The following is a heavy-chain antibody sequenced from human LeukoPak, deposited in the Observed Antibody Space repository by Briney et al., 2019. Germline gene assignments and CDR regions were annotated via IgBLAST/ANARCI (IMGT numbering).Heavy chain of an antibody. J-gene: IGHJ5*02. CDR3: ARSYYDRTWTFDP. CDR1: GGTFSSYA. CDR2: IIPIFGTA. Sequence: SVKVSCKAPGGTFSSYAISWVRQAPGQGLEWMGGIIPIFGTANYAQKFQGRVTITTDESTSTAYMELSSLRSEDTAVYYCARSYYDRTWTFDPWGQGTLVTVSS. V-gene: IGHV1-69*05. D-gene: IGHD3-22*01.